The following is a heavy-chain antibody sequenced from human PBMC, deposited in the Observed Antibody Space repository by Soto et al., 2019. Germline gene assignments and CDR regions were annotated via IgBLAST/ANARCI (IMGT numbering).Heavy chain of an antibody. CDR2: ISHDGRSI. CDR3: ARAVASDDLLPYYYFDY. CDR1: GFSFSSYG. D-gene: IGHD6-19*01. Sequence: GGSLRLSCAASASGFSFSSYGMHWVRQAPGKGLEWVALISHDGRSIEYADSAKGRFTISRDNSKNTLYLQMNSLRAEDTAVYYCARAVASDDLLPYYYFDYWGQGTLVTVSS. V-gene: IGHV3-30*03. J-gene: IGHJ4*02.